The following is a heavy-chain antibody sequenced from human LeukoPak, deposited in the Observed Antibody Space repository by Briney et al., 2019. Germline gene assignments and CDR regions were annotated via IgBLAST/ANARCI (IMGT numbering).Heavy chain of an antibody. CDR1: GTTLTGTF. CDR2: INPNSGGT. V-gene: IGHV1-2*04. D-gene: IGHD3-22*01. Sequence: ASVKVSSRALGTTLTGTFIPGVGKPPGQGLGWLDWINPNSGGTNYAQKSQGWVTMTRDTSISTAYMELSRLRSDDTAVYYCARQGGGYFSNWFDPWGQGTLVTVSS. J-gene: IGHJ5*02. CDR3: ARQGGGYFSNWFDP.